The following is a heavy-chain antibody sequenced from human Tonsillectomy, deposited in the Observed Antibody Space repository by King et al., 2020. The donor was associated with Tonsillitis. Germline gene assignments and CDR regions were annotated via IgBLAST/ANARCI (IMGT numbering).Heavy chain of an antibody. Sequence: VPLQESGPGLVKPSETLSLTCTVSGGSISSYYWSWIRQPPGKGLEWIGYIYYSGSTNYNPSLKSRVTISVDTSKNQFSLKLSSVTAADTAVYYCARSFLGYCSSTSCSEYFQHWGQGTLVTVSS. D-gene: IGHD2-2*01. CDR2: IYYSGST. CDR3: ARSFLGYCSSTSCSEYFQH. CDR1: GGSISSYY. J-gene: IGHJ1*01. V-gene: IGHV4-59*01.